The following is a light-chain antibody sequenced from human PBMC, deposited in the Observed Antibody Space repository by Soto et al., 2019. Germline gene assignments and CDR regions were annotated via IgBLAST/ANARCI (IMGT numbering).Light chain of an antibody. CDR1: SSDVGGYNY. CDR2: GVN. V-gene: IGLV2-14*01. Sequence: QSALTQPASVSGSPGQSITISCTGTSSDVGGYNYVSWYQQHKGKAPKLLIYGVNNRPSGVSKRCSGSKSGNTASLTISGRQAEDEADYYCSSYTRSSTVIFGGGTKLTVL. CDR3: SSYTRSSTVI. J-gene: IGLJ2*01.